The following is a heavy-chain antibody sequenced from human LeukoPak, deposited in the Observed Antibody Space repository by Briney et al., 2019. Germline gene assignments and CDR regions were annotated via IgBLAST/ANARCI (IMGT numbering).Heavy chain of an antibody. CDR3: ARGCGADCYSLEKNLADY. V-gene: IGHV1-8*01. CDR2: MNPNSGIT. Sequence: GASVKVSCKASGYTFTSYDINWVRQATGQGLEWMGWMNPNSGITGYAQKFQGRVTITRDTSISTAYLEVTWLTSEDTAVYYCARGCGADCYSLEKNLADYWGQGTLVTVSS. D-gene: IGHD2-21*01. CDR1: GYTFTSYD. J-gene: IGHJ4*02.